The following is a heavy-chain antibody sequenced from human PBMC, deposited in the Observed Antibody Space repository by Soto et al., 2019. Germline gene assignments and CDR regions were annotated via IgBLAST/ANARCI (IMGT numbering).Heavy chain of an antibody. CDR3: ARDGYDGSGSPYPAY. J-gene: IGHJ4*02. D-gene: IGHD3-10*01. CDR2: INHSGIT. Sequence: PSETLSLTFTVSCGSIISYYWIWILQPPGKGLEWIGEINHSGITDYSPSLKSRVTISVDTSKRQFSLRLTSVTAADTAVYYCARDGYDGSGSPYPAYWGPGTQVTVSS. CDR1: CGSIISYY. V-gene: IGHV4-59*01.